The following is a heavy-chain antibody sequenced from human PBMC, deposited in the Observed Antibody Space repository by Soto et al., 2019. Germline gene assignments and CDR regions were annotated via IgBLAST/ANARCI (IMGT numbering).Heavy chain of an antibody. J-gene: IGHJ6*03. V-gene: IGHV4-39*01. CDR2: IYYSGST. D-gene: IGHD2-8*01. Sequence: PSETLSLTCTFSGGSISSSSYYWGWIRQPPGKGLEWIGSIYYSGSTYYNPSLKSRVTISVDTSKNQFSLKLSSVTAADTAVYYCARKSWDIVLMVYVIRNGYYYRDVGGKGTTVTVSS. CDR3: ARKSWDIVLMVYVIRNGYYYRDV. CDR1: GGSISSSSYY.